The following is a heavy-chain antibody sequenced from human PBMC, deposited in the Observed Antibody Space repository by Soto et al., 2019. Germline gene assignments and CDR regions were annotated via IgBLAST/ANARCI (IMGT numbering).Heavy chain of an antibody. CDR3: ARGDREDILVVVGARPGEYGIDI. Sequence: PGGPLGLSCAASGVTFRNHAMHWVRQAPGKGLECLAVIAYDGSNAFYRDSVKGRFTISRDNSKNTLYLHMNSLRSEDTGVYYCARGDREDILVVVGARPGEYGIDIWGQGTPVTVSS. V-gene: IGHV3-30-3*01. J-gene: IGHJ6*02. CDR1: GVTFRNHA. CDR2: IAYDGSNA. D-gene: IGHD2-15*01.